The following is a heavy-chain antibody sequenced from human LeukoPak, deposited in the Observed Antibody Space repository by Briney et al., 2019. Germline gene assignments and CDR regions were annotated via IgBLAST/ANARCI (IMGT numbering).Heavy chain of an antibody. D-gene: IGHD3-22*01. J-gene: IGHJ1*01. CDR2: IKSDGKT. CDR1: GFTFSDHY. CDR3: ARAPSEVGGYYPEYFRH. Sequence: GGSLRLSCAASGFTFSDHYMHWVRQAPGKGLVWVSRIKSDGKTNYADSVKGRFTISRDNAKNTVSLQMDSLRAEDTGVYYCARAPSEVGGYYPEYFRHWGQGTLVTVSS. V-gene: IGHV3-74*01.